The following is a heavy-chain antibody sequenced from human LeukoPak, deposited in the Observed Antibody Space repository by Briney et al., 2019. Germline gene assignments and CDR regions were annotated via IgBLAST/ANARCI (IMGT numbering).Heavy chain of an antibody. D-gene: IGHD1-1*01. Sequence: ASVKVSCKASGYTFTGYYMHWVRQAPGQGLEWMGWINPNSGGTNYARKFQGSVTMTRDTSISTAFMDLSRLISDDTAVYYCARATALDAFDIWGQGTVVTVSS. V-gene: IGHV1-2*02. J-gene: IGHJ3*02. CDR2: INPNSGGT. CDR1: GYTFTGYY. CDR3: ARATALDAFDI.